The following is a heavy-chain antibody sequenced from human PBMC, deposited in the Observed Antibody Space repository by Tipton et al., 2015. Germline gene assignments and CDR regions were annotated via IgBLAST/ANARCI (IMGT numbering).Heavy chain of an antibody. J-gene: IGHJ4*02. CDR2: ISASGVDT. V-gene: IGHV3-23*01. CDR3: VKDGYYYDDSGYSPLDY. Sequence: SLRLSCAASEFTFSIHAMNWVRQAPGRGLEWVSIISASGVDTDYADSVKGRFTISRDSSKNTLYLQMSSLRPDDTAVYYCVKDGYYYDDSGYSPLDYWGQGTLVTVSS. D-gene: IGHD3-22*01. CDR1: EFTFSIHA.